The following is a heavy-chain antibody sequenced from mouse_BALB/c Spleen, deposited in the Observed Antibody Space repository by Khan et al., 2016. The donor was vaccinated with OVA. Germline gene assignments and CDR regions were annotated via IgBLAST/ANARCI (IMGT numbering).Heavy chain of an antibody. CDR1: GYTFTDYH. J-gene: IGHJ2*01. CDR3: AGRINY. CDR2: IYPGSANT. V-gene: IGHV1-84*02. Sequence: VQLQESRPELVKPGTSVKISCKASGYTFTDYHINWVKQKPGQGLEWIGWIYPGSANTKYSETFKGKATLTVDTSSSTAYMQLSSLTCADTAVYFCAGRINYWGQGTTLTVSS.